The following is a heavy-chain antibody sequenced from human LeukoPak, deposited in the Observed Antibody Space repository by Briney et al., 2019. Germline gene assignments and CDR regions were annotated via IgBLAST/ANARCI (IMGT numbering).Heavy chain of an antibody. CDR2: FDPEDGET. Sequence: ASVKVSCKVSGFTLTELSMHWVRQAPGKGLEWMGGFDPEDGETIYAQKFQGRVTMTEDTSTDTTYMELSSLRSEDTAVYYCATGGAYYGSGSPYYFDYWGQGTLVTVSS. J-gene: IGHJ4*02. CDR3: ATGGAYYGSGSPYYFDY. CDR1: GFTLTELS. V-gene: IGHV1-24*01. D-gene: IGHD3-10*01.